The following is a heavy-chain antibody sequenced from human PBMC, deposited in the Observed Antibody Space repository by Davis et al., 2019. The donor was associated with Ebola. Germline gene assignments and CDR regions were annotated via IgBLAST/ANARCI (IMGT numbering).Heavy chain of an antibody. V-gene: IGHV3-30*04. D-gene: IGHD1-1*01. CDR2: ISYDGSNK. Sequence: GESLKISCAASGFTFSSYAMHWVRQAPGKGLEWVAVISYDGSNKYYADSVKGRFTISRDNSKNTLYLQMNSLRAEDTAVYYCARDGSDWKGTIDYWGQGTLVTVSS. CDR3: ARDGSDWKGTIDY. CDR1: GFTFSSYA. J-gene: IGHJ4*02.